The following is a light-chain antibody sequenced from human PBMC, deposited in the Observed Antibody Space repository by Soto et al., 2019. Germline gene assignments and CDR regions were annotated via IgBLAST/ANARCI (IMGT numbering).Light chain of an antibody. V-gene: IGLV1-51*01. Sequence: QSVLTQPPSVSAAPGQKVSISCSGSSSNIGINYVSWYQQLPGTAPKLLIYDNNKRPSGIPDRFSGSKSGTSATLGITGLQTGDEADYYCGTWDSSLSAGVFGGGTKLTV. CDR3: GTWDSSLSAGV. CDR1: SSNIGINY. CDR2: DNN. J-gene: IGLJ2*01.